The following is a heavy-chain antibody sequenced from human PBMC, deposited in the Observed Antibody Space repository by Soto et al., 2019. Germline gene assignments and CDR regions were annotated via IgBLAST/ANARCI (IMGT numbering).Heavy chain of an antibody. Sequence: EVQLVESGGGLVQPGGSLRLSCAASGFTFSSYWMSWVRQAPGKGLEWVANIKPDASEKYYVDSVKGRFTISRDNADNSLYLPMSSLRAEDTAVYYCATLRAAFYFDYWGQGSLVTVSS. CDR2: IKPDASEK. J-gene: IGHJ4*02. D-gene: IGHD2-15*01. CDR1: GFTFSSYW. CDR3: ATLRAAFYFDY. V-gene: IGHV3-7*01.